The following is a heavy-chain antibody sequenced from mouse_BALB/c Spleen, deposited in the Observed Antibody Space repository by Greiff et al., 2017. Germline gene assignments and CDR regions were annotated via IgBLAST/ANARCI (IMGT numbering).Heavy chain of an antibody. CDR2: ISYSGST. Sequence: DVQLQESGPGLVKPSQSLSLTCTVTGYSITSDYAWNWIRQFPGNKLEWMGYISYSGSTSYNPSLKSRISITRDTSKNQFFLQLNSVTTEDTATYYCARRGDENYFDYWGQGTTLTVSS. V-gene: IGHV3-2*02. CDR3: ARRGDENYFDY. J-gene: IGHJ2*01. CDR1: GYSITSDYA. D-gene: IGHD3-3*01.